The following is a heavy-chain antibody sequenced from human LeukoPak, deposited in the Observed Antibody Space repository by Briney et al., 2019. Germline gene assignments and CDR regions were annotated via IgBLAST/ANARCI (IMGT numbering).Heavy chain of an antibody. CDR3: AKEVFRSSSWYNWFDP. D-gene: IGHD6-13*01. CDR2: ISGSGGST. V-gene: IGHV3-23*01. J-gene: IGHJ5*02. Sequence: GGSLRLSCAASGFTFSSYAMSWVRQAPGKGLEWVSAISGSGGSTYYADSVKGRFTISRDNSKDTLYLQMNSLRAEDTAVYYCAKEVFRSSSWYNWFDPWGQGTLVTVSS. CDR1: GFTFSSYA.